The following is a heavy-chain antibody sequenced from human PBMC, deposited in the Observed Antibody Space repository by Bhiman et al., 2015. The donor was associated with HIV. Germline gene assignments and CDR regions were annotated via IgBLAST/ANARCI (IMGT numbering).Heavy chain of an antibody. V-gene: IGHV3-21*03. Sequence: EVHLLESGGGLVQPGGSLRLSCAASGFTFSTFAMSWVRQAPGKGLEWVSGIRTSYIYYADSVKGRFTISRDNAKNSLYLQMNSLRAEDTAVYYCAREFSYYDSPDRGGFDYWGQGTLVTVSS. CDR2: IRTSYI. CDR1: GFTFSTFA. CDR3: AREFSYYDSPDRGGFDY. D-gene: IGHD3-22*01. J-gene: IGHJ4*02.